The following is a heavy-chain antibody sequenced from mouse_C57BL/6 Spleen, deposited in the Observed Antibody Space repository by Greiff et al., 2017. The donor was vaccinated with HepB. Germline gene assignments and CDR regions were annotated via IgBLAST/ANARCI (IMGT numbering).Heavy chain of an antibody. V-gene: IGHV1-81*01. CDR3: GGSSWFAY. CDR1: GYTFTSYG. Sequence: QVQLQQSGAELARPGASVKLSCKASGYTFTSYGISWVKQKTGQGLEWIGEIYPRSGNTYYKEKFKGRVTLTADKSSSTAYMDLRSLTSEDSAVYFCGGSSWFAYWGQGTLVTVSA. J-gene: IGHJ3*01. CDR2: IYPRSGNT.